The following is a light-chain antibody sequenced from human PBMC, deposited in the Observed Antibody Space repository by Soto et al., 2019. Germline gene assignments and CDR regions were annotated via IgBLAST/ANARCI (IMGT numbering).Light chain of an antibody. V-gene: IGKV1-39*01. J-gene: IGKJ5*01. CDR3: MQGTHWPIT. CDR1: QSIRRY. CDR2: AAS. Sequence: DIQLIQSPSSLSASVGDRCTITCLAIQSIRRYLNWYEQKPGKAPKLLIYAASSLQSGVPSRFSGSGSGTDFALKISRVEAEDVGVYYCMQGTHWPITFGQGTRLEIK.